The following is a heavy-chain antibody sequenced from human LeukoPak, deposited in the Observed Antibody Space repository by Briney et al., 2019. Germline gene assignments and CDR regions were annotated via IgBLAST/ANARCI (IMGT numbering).Heavy chain of an antibody. Sequence: ASVKVSCKASGYTFTSYDFNWVRQAPGQGPEWIGWMNPNSGTTGYAQKFQGRVTITRDTSASTAYMDLSSLRSEDTAVYYCAREPYGGNEFDYWGQGTLVTVSS. CDR1: GYTFTSYD. J-gene: IGHJ4*02. D-gene: IGHD4-23*01. V-gene: IGHV1-8*01. CDR2: MNPNSGTT. CDR3: AREPYGGNEFDY.